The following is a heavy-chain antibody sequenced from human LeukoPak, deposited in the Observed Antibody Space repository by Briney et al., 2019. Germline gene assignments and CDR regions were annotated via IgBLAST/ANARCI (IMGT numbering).Heavy chain of an antibody. Sequence: ASVKVSCKASGYTFTGYYMHWVRQAPGQGLEWMGWINPNSGGTNYAQKFQGRVTMTRDTSISTAYMELSRLRSDDTAVYYCARDGITMVRGVISGYWGQGTLVTVPS. CDR2: INPNSGGT. CDR3: ARDGITMVRGVISGY. V-gene: IGHV1-2*02. J-gene: IGHJ4*02. D-gene: IGHD3-10*01. CDR1: GYTFTGYY.